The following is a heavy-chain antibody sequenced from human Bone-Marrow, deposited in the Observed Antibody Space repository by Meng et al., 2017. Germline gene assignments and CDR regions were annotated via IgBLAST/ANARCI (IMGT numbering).Heavy chain of an antibody. J-gene: IGHJ3*02. Sequence: GGSLRLSCAASGFTFSSYGMSWVRQAPGKGLEWVSSLRGSGGSTYSADSVKGRFTISRDNSKNTLYLQMNSLRAEVTAVYYCAVAVAGMAGDDAFDIWGQGTMVTVSS. CDR2: LRGSGGST. CDR1: GFTFSSYG. CDR3: AVAVAGMAGDDAFDI. D-gene: IGHD6-19*01. V-gene: IGHV3-23*01.